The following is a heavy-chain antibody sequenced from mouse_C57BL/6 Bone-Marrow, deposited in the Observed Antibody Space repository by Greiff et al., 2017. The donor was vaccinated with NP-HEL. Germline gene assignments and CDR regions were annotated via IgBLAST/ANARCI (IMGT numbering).Heavy chain of an antibody. J-gene: IGHJ2*01. CDR3: ARHLLLRYYFDN. D-gene: IGHD1-1*01. CDR1: GFTFSSYG. Sequence: EVQLVESGGDLVKPGGSLKLSCAASGFTFSSYGMSWVRQTPDKRLEWVATISSGGSYTYYPDSVKGRFTLSRDNAKNTLYLQMGSLKSEDTAMYYCARHLLLRYYFDNWGQGTTLTVSS. CDR2: ISSGGSYT. V-gene: IGHV5-6*01.